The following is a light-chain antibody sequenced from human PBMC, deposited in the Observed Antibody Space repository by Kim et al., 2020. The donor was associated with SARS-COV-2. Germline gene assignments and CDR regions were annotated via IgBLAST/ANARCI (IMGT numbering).Light chain of an antibody. CDR2: AAT. V-gene: IGKV1-27*01. CDR1: QGISNY. Sequence: ASVGDGGNVTCRASQGISNYLAWYQQKPGKPPKLLIYAATALQLGVSSRFSGSGSGTDFTLTISDLQPEDVATYYCQKYNTAPWTFGHGTKVEIK. J-gene: IGKJ1*01. CDR3: QKYNTAPWT.